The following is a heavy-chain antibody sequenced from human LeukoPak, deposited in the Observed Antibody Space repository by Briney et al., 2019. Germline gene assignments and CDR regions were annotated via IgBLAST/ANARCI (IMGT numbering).Heavy chain of an antibody. CDR1: GGSISSYY. CDR3: ARETKEWLRPNWFDP. J-gene: IGHJ5*02. Sequence: SETLSLTCTVSGGSISSYYWSWIRQPPGKGLEWIGYIYYSGSTNYNPSLKSRVTISVDTSKNQFSLKLSSVTAADTAVYYCARETKEWLRPNWFDPWGQGTLVTVSS. CDR2: IYYSGST. V-gene: IGHV4-59*12. D-gene: IGHD5-12*01.